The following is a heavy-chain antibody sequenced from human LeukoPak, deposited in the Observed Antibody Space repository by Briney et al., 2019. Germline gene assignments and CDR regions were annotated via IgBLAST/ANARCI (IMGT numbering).Heavy chain of an antibody. CDR2: ISAYNGNT. V-gene: IGHV1-18*01. J-gene: IGHJ5*02. CDR3: ARDHRFNFGNWFDP. D-gene: IGHD1-20*01. Sequence: ASVKVSCKASGYTFRSYGISWVRQAPGQGLEWMGWISAYNGNTNYAQKLQGRVTMTTDTSTSTAYMELRSLRSDDTAVYYCARDHRFNFGNWFDPWGQGTLVTVSS. CDR1: GYTFRSYG.